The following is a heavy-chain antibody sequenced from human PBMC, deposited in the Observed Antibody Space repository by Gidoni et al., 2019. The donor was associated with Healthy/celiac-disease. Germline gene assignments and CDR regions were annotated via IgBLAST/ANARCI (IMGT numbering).Heavy chain of an antibody. CDR1: GGSFSGYY. D-gene: IGHD2-15*01. CDR2: INHSGST. J-gene: IGHJ4*02. CDR3: AGPYCSGGSCYSFDY. Sequence: QVQLQQWGAGLLKPSETLSLTCAVYGGSFSGYYWSWIRQPPGKGLEWIGEINHSGSTNYNPSLKSRVTISVDTSKNQFSLKLSSVTAADTAVYYCAGPYCSGGSCYSFDYWGQGTLVTVSS. V-gene: IGHV4-34*01.